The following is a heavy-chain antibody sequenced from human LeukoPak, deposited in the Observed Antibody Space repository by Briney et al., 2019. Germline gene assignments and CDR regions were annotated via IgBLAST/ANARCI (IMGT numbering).Heavy chain of an antibody. V-gene: IGHV3-30*18. J-gene: IGHJ4*02. Sequence: GGSLRLSCAASGFPFSSYGMHWVRQAPGKGLEWVAVIPHDGTNKYYADSVKGRFTISRDNSKNTLYLQMNSLRAEDTAVYYCAKVNYYESSGYYDYWGQGTLVTVSS. CDR2: IPHDGTNK. CDR3: AKVNYYESSGYYDY. CDR1: GFPFSSYG. D-gene: IGHD3-22*01.